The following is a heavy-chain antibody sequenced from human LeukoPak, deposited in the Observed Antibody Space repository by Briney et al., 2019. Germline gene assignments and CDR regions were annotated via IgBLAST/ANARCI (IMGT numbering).Heavy chain of an antibody. CDR1: GGSISSGDYY. CDR2: IYYSGRA. V-gene: IGHV4-30-4*01. CDR3: ARGLARFYGAASDF. J-gene: IGHJ4*02. Sequence: PSQTLSLTCTVSGGSISSGDYYWNWIRQPPGKGLEWIGFIYYSGRAYYNPSLKSRVIISVDTSKNQFSLNLSSVTAADTAVYFCARGLARFYGAASDFWGQGTLVTVSS. D-gene: IGHD3-3*02.